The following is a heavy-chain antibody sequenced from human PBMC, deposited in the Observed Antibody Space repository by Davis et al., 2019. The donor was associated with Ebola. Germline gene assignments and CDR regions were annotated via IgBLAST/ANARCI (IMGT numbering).Heavy chain of an antibody. D-gene: IGHD2-21*01. CDR3: ARGQYCGGDCYSYFDY. CDR1: GGSVSSVGFY. Sequence: SETLSLTCTVSGGSVSSVGFYWTWVRQHPGKGLEWIGYIYYRGSSYYNPSLKSRLTISVDTSKNQFSLKLTSVAAADTAVYYCARGQYCGGDCYSYFDYWGQGTLVTVSS. J-gene: IGHJ4*02. V-gene: IGHV4-31*03. CDR2: IYYRGSS.